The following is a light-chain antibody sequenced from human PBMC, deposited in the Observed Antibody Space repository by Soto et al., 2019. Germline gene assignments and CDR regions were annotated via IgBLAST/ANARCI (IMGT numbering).Light chain of an antibody. V-gene: IGKV3-20*01. J-gene: IGKJ2*01. CDR1: QSVSSSY. CDR2: GAS. Sequence: EIVLTQSPGTLSLSPGERATLSCRASQSVSSSYLAWYQQKPGQAPRLLIYGASSRATGIPDRFSGSGSGIDFNLNITRLEPEDFAVYYCQQYGSSPGYTFGQGTKLEIK. CDR3: QQYGSSPGYT.